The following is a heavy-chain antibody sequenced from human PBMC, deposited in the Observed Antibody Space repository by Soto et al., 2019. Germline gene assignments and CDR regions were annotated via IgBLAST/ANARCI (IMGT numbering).Heavy chain of an antibody. Sequence: SETLSLTCSVSSDSMNSGGYYWSWIRQHPGKGLEWIGYVYSNGDTYYNPSLKSRVTISVDTSKNQFSLNLTSVTAADTAVYYCARRGGSSSGYYYYAMDVWGQGTTVTVSS. D-gene: IGHD6-6*01. V-gene: IGHV4-31*03. CDR1: SDSMNSGGYY. CDR3: ARRGGSSSGYYYYAMDV. J-gene: IGHJ6*02. CDR2: VYSNGDT.